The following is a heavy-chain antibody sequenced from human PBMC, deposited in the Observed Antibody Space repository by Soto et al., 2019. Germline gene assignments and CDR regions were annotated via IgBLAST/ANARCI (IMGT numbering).Heavy chain of an antibody. J-gene: IGHJ4*02. CDR2: IGGGGGST. CDR3: AKERLGRGADS. V-gene: IGHV3-23*01. Sequence: EVQLLESGGDLVQPGGSLRLSCAASGFAFANYAMTWVRQAPGKGLEWVSTIGGGGGSTYYADPVKGRFTISRDNSKNTVYLQMNSLRAEDTAVYFCAKERLGRGADSWGQGTLVTVSS. D-gene: IGHD1-1*01. CDR1: GFAFANYA.